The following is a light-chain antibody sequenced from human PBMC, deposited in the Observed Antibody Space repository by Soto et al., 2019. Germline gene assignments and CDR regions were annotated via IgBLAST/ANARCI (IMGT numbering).Light chain of an antibody. Sequence: QSVLTQPASMSGSPGQSITISCTGTSSDIGRYNFVSWYQHHPGKAPKLIIYEATKRPSGVSYRFSGSKSGNTASLTISGLQAEDEADYYCTSYTITSPYVFATGTKVT. CDR1: SSDIGRYNF. V-gene: IGLV2-14*01. CDR3: TSYTITSPYV. J-gene: IGLJ1*01. CDR2: EAT.